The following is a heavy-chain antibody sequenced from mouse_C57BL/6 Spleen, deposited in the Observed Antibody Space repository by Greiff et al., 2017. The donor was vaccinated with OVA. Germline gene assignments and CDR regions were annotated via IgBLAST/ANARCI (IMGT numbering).Heavy chain of an antibody. D-gene: IGHD1-1*01. CDR2: INPNNGGT. V-gene: IGHV1-26*01. CDR1: GYTFTDYY. J-gene: IGHJ1*03. Sequence: EVQLQQSGPELVKPGASVKISCKASGYTFTDYYMNWVKQSHGKSLEWIGDINPNNGGTSYNQKFKGKATLTVDKSSSTAYMELRSLTSEDSAVYYCAKGAFITTVVASYWYFDVWGTGTTVTVSS. CDR3: AKGAFITTVVASYWYFDV.